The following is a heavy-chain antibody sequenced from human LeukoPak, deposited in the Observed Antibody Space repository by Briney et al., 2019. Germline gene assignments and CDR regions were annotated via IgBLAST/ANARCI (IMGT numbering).Heavy chain of an antibody. D-gene: IGHD2-2*01. J-gene: IGHJ4*02. CDR1: GFTFSSYW. V-gene: IGHV3-30-3*01. CDR2: ISYDGSNK. Sequence: GGSLRLSCAASGFTFSSYWMSWVRQAPGKGLEWVAVISYDGSNKYYADSVKGRFTISRDNSKNTLYLQMNSLRAEDTAVYYCARDQSVPAAAYFDYWGQGTLVTVSS. CDR3: ARDQSVPAAAYFDY.